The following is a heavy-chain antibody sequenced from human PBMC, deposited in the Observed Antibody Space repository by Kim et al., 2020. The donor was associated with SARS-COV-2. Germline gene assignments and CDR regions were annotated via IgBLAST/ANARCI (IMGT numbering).Heavy chain of an antibody. J-gene: IGHJ6*02. CDR3: ARDSSTSGSYYGMDV. D-gene: IGHD3-10*01. Sequence: PSLKSRVTISVDTSKNQFSLKLSSVTAADTAVYYCARDSSTSGSYYGMDVWGQGTTVTVSS. V-gene: IGHV4-59*01.